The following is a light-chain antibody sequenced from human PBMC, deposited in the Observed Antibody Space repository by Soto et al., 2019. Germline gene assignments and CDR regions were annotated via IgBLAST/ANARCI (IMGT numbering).Light chain of an antibody. Sequence: EIVLTQSPGTLSLSPGERATLSCRASQSVSNNYLAWYQQKPGQAPRNLIYGASNRATGIPDRFSGSGSGTDFTLTISRLEPEDFAVYYCQQRSNWLFTFGPGTKVDIK. CDR3: QQRSNWLFT. CDR1: QSVSNNY. J-gene: IGKJ3*01. V-gene: IGKV3D-20*02. CDR2: GAS.